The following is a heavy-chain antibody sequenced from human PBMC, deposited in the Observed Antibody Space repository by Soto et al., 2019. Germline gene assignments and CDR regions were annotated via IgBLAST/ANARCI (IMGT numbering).Heavy chain of an antibody. CDR2: IIPIFGTA. J-gene: IGHJ1*01. Sequence: SVKVSCKASGGTFSSYAISWVRQAPGQGLEWMGGIIPIFGTANYAQKFQGRVTITADESTSTAYMELSSLRSEDTAVYYCARVYCTNGVCWDEYFQHWGQGTLVTVSS. CDR1: GGTFSSYA. D-gene: IGHD2-8*01. CDR3: ARVYCTNGVCWDEYFQH. V-gene: IGHV1-69*13.